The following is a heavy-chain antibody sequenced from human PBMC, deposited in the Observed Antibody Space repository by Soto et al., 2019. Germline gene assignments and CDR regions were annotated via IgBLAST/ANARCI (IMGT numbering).Heavy chain of an antibody. Sequence: SETLSLTCCVYGGSFSGYYWSWIRQPPVKGLEWIGEINHSGSTNYNPSLKSRVTISVDTSKNQFSLKLSSVTAADTAVYYCARTSSWYNDAFVICGKG. V-gene: IGHV4-34*01. CDR3: ARTSSWYNDAFVI. CDR2: INHSGST. D-gene: IGHD6-13*01. J-gene: IGHJ3*02. CDR1: GGSFSGYY.